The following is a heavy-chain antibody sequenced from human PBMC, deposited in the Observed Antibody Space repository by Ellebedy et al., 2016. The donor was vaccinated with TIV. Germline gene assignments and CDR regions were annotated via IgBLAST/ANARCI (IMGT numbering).Heavy chain of an antibody. D-gene: IGHD2-21*02. CDR3: ARDRVGGGDAWDYFDY. J-gene: IGHJ4*02. CDR1: GFTVSSNY. V-gene: IGHV3-7*01. CDR2: IKQDGSED. Sequence: GESLKISCAASGFTVSSNYMSWVRQAPGKGLEWVANIKQDGSEDYYVESVKGRFTISRDNAKNSLYLQMNSLRAEDTAVYYCARDRVGGGDAWDYFDYWGQGTLVTVS.